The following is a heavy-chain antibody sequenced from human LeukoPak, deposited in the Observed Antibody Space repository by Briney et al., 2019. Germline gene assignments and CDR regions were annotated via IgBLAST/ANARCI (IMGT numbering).Heavy chain of an antibody. CDR2: ISSSSSYI. D-gene: IGHD2-21*02. Sequence: GGSLRLSCAASGFTFSSYSMNWVRQAPGKGLEWVSSISSSSSYIYYADSVKGRFTISRDNAKNSLYLQMNSLRAEDTAVYYCAKDRGFLVVTAWNDYWGQGTLVTVSS. CDR1: GFTFSSYS. J-gene: IGHJ4*02. CDR3: AKDRGFLVVTAWNDY. V-gene: IGHV3-21*01.